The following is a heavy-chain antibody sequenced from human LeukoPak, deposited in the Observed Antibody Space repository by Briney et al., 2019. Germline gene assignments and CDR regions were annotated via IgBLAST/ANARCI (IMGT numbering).Heavy chain of an antibody. CDR3: AADLVSADGDYVDY. CDR1: GFTFTSSA. D-gene: IGHD4-17*01. J-gene: IGHJ4*02. Sequence: SVKVSCKASGFTFTSSAMQWVRQARGQRLAWIGWIVVSSGNTNYAQKFQERVTITRDMSTSTAYMELSSLRSEDTAVYYCAADLVSADGDYVDYWGQGTLVTASS. CDR2: IVVSSGNT. V-gene: IGHV1-58*02.